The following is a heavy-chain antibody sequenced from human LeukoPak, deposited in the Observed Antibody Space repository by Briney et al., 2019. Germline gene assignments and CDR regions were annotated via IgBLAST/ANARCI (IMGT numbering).Heavy chain of an antibody. D-gene: IGHD4-17*01. Sequence: TSETLSLTCAVSGGSISSGGYSWSWIRQPPGKGLEWIGYIYYSGSTNYNPSLKSRVTISVDTSKNQFSPKLSSVTAADTAVYYCARVKDTDYGDYGNYFDYWGQGTLVTVSS. CDR2: IYYSGST. V-gene: IGHV4-61*08. CDR3: ARVKDTDYGDYGNYFDY. J-gene: IGHJ4*02. CDR1: GGSISSGGYS.